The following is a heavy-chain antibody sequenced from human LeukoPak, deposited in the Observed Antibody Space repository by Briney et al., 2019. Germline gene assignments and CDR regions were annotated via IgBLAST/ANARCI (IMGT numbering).Heavy chain of an antibody. CDR3: AKITYCSGGTCYRSNSGFDY. V-gene: IGHV3-30*18. Sequence: GGSLRLSCAASGFTFSSYGMHWVRQAPGKGLEWVAVISYDGSNKYYADSVKGRFTISRDNYKNTLYLQMNSLRAEDTAVYYCAKITYCSGGTCYRSNSGFDYWGQGTLVTVSS. D-gene: IGHD2-15*01. J-gene: IGHJ4*02. CDR1: GFTFSSYG. CDR2: ISYDGSNK.